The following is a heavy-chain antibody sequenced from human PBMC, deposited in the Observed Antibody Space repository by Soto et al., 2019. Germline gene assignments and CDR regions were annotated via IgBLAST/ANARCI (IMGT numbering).Heavy chain of an antibody. J-gene: IGHJ4*02. Sequence: SETLSLTCTVSGGSISSGGYYWSWIRQHPGKGLEWIGYINYSGSTYYNPSLRSRVNISVDTSKNQFSLKVSSVTAADTAVYYCAIRLGYNYGYHLDYWGQGTLVTVSS. D-gene: IGHD5-18*01. V-gene: IGHV4-31*03. CDR3: AIRLGYNYGYHLDY. CDR1: GGSISSGGYY. CDR2: INYSGST.